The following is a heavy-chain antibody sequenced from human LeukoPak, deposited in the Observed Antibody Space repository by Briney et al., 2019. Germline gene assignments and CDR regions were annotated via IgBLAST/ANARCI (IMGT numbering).Heavy chain of an antibody. Sequence: SETLSLTCAVYGGSFSGYYWSWIRQPPGKGLEWIGEINHSGSTNYNPSLKSRVTISIDASKNQFSLKLSSVTAADTAVYYCARTYYYDSRGYSFDYWGQGTLVTVSS. D-gene: IGHD3-22*01. CDR2: INHSGST. CDR1: GGSFSGYY. J-gene: IGHJ4*02. V-gene: IGHV4-34*01. CDR3: ARTYYYDSRGYSFDY.